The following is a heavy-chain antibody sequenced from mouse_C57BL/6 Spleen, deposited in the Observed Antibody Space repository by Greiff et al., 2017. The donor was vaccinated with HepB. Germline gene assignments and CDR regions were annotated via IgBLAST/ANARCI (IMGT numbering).Heavy chain of an antibody. CDR1: GFTFSDYY. Sequence: EVQLVESEGGLVQPGSSMKLSCTASGFTFSDYYMPWVRQVPEKGLEWVANINYDGSSTYYLDSLKGRFIISRDNAKNILYLQMSSLKSEDTATYYCARGSDYYGSINWYFDVWGTGTTVTVSS. V-gene: IGHV5-16*01. D-gene: IGHD1-1*01. CDR3: ARGSDYYGSINWYFDV. CDR2: INYDGSST. J-gene: IGHJ1*03.